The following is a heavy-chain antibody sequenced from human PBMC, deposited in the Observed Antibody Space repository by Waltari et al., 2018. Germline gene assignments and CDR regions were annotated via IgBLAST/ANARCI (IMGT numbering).Heavy chain of an antibody. D-gene: IGHD6-13*01. CDR3: AKEIAAAGTDYYGMDV. CDR2: IKQDGSEK. V-gene: IGHV3-7*03. J-gene: IGHJ6*02. Sequence: EVQLVESGGGLVQPGGSLRRSCAASGFTFSSYWMDWVRQAPGKGLEWVVNIKQDGSEKYYVDSVKGRFTISRDNAKNSLYLQMNSLRAEDTAVYYCAKEIAAAGTDYYGMDVWGQGTTVTVSS. CDR1: GFTFSSYW.